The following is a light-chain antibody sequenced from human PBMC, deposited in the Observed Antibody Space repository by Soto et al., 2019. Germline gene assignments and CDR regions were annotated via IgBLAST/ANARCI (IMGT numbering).Light chain of an antibody. V-gene: IGKV1-39*01. CDR1: QSISSY. CDR3: QQSYSTPVA. Sequence: DIQMTQSPSSLSASVGDRVTITCRASQSISSYLNWYQQKPGKAPKLLIYAASSLQSGVPSRFNGSGSGTDFTLTISSRQPEDFRTYYFQQSYSTPVAFGQGTKVEIK. CDR2: AAS. J-gene: IGKJ1*01.